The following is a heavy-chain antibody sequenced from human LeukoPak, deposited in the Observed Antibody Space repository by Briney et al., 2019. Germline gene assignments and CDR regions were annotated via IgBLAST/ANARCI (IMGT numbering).Heavy chain of an antibody. Sequence: ASVKVSCKASGYTFTSYAMHWVRQAPGQRLEWMGWINAGNGNTKYSQEFQGRVTITRDTSASTAYMELSSLRSEDMAVYYCARGPRPILRGIEPDYVWGTYRYPYYSYHMDVWGKGTTVIVSS. V-gene: IGHV1-3*03. CDR3: ARGPRPILRGIEPDYVWGTYRYPYYSYHMDV. CDR2: INAGNGNT. D-gene: IGHD3-16*02. J-gene: IGHJ6*03. CDR1: GYTFTSYA.